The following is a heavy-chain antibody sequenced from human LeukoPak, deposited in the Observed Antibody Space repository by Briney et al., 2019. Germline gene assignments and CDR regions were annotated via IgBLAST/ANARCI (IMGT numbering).Heavy chain of an antibody. D-gene: IGHD2-15*01. V-gene: IGHV1-2*02. Sequence: ASVKVSCKSSGYTFIDYYIHWVRQAPGQGPEWMGWVSPNSGGTNYAQKFQGRVTMTRDTSISTVYMELSRLRSDDTAVYYCARDARGILHYWGQGTLVTVSS. CDR3: ARDARGILHY. J-gene: IGHJ4*02. CDR2: VSPNSGGT. CDR1: GYTFIDYY.